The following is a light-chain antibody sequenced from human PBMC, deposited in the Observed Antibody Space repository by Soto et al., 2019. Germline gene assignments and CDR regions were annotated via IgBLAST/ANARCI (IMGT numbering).Light chain of an antibody. CDR2: EVS. CDR1: SSDVGAYNF. V-gene: IGLV2-14*01. CDR3: SSYAGGGIYGV. J-gene: IGLJ3*02. Sequence: QSALTQPASVSGSPGQSITISCTGTSSDVGAYNFLSWYQHHPGKAPKLIISEVSNRPSGVSDRFSGSKSGNTASLTISGLQVEDEAVYHCSSYAGGGIYGVFGEGTKLTVL.